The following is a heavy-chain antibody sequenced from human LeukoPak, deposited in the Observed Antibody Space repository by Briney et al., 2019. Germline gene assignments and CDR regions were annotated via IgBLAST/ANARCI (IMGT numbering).Heavy chain of an antibody. CDR3: ARGRPSADYYYYGMDV. V-gene: IGHV4-59*01. J-gene: IGHJ6*02. CDR1: GGSISSYY. D-gene: IGHD5-24*01. Sequence: SETLSLTCTVSGGSISSYYWSWLRQPPGKGLEWIGYVYYSGSTNYNPSLKSRVTISVDTSKNQFSLKLSSVTAADTAVYYCARGRPSADYYYYGMDVWGQGTTVTVSS. CDR2: VYYSGST.